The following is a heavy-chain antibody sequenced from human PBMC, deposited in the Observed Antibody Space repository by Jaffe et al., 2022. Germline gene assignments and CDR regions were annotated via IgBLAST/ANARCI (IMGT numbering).Heavy chain of an antibody. Sequence: QITLKESGPTLVKPTQTLTLTCTFSGFSLSTSGVGVGWIRQPPGKALEWLALIYWDDDKRYSPSLKSRLTITKDTSKNQVVLTMTNMDPVDTATYYCAHSTDYDYVWGSYNWFDPWGQGTLVTVSS. CDR3: AHSTDYDYVWGSYNWFDP. J-gene: IGHJ5*02. CDR1: GFSLSTSGVG. D-gene: IGHD3-16*01. CDR2: IYWDDDK. V-gene: IGHV2-5*02.